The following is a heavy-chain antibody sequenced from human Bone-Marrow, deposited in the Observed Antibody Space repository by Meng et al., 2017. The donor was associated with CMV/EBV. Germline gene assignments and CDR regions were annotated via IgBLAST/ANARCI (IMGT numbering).Heavy chain of an antibody. CDR1: GGSISSSSYY. CDR3: ARGQHTRYCSSTSCYLFSYYYYGMDV. Sequence: SETLSLTCTVSGGSISSSSYYWGWIRQPPGKGLEWIGSIYYSGSTYYNPSPKSRVTISVDTSKNQFSLKLSSVTAADTAVYYCARGQHTRYCSSTSCYLFSYYYYGMDVWGQGTTVTVSS. J-gene: IGHJ6*02. CDR2: IYYSGST. V-gene: IGHV4-39*07. D-gene: IGHD2-2*01.